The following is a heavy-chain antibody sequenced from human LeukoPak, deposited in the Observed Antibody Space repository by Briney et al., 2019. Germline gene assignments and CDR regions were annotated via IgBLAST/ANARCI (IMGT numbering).Heavy chain of an antibody. CDR3: VAEEYGTGSYYKSSV. CDR2: IHYTRSYSGTT. D-gene: IGHD3-10*01. V-gene: IGHV4-39*01. CDR1: AGSIGSDDLY. Sequence: SETLSLICIVSAGSIGSDDLYWGWIRQSPGRGVGWIGSIHYTRSYSGTTYYNPSLESRVTVSTDRSKNLCSLKLTSVTAADTAVYYCVAEEYGTGSYYKSSVWGKGALVTVSS. J-gene: IGHJ4*02.